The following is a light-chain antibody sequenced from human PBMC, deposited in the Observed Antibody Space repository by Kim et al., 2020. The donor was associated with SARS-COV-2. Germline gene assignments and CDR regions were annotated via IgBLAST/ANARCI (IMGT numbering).Light chain of an antibody. CDR2: HNSDGSH. V-gene: IGLV4-69*01. J-gene: IGLJ2*01. CDR1: SDHSRYT. CDR3: QTWGTGVHVV. Sequence: SVKRTCTLSSDHSRYTIAGHQKQAEKGDRCMMKHNSDGSHFKGDGVPDRFSGSSYGAERYLTISSLQSDDAADYYCQTWGTGVHVVFGGGTQLTVL.